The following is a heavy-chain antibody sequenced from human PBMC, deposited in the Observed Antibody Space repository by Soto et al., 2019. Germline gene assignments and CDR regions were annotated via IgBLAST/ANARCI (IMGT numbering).Heavy chain of an antibody. D-gene: IGHD3-10*01. Sequence: EVQLVESGGGLVQPGGSLRLSCAASGFTFSSYWMSWVRQAPGKGLEWVANIKQDGSEKYYVDSVKGRFTISRDNAKNALYLQMNSLRAEDTAVYYCARDLVYYYGSGSWGSVGMDVWGQGTTVTVSS. CDR1: GFTFSSYW. CDR3: ARDLVYYYGSGSWGSVGMDV. V-gene: IGHV3-7*01. J-gene: IGHJ6*02. CDR2: IKQDGSEK.